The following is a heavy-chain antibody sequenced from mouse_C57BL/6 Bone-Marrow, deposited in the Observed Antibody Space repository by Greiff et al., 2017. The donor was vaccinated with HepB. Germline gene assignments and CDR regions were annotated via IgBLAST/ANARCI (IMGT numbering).Heavy chain of an antibody. V-gene: IGHV10-1*01. D-gene: IGHD2-3*01. CDR2: IRSKSNNYAT. CDR3: VRQGWLGFAY. Sequence: EVQRVESGGGLVQPKGSLKLSCAASGFSFNTYAMNWVRQAPGKGLEWVARIRSKSNNYATYYADSVKDRFTISRDDSENMLYLQMNNLKTDDTAMYYCVRQGWLGFAYWGRGTLVTVSA. CDR1: GFSFNTYA. J-gene: IGHJ3*01.